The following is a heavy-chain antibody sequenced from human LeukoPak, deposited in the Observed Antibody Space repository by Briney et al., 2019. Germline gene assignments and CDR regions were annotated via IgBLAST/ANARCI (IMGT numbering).Heavy chain of an antibody. J-gene: IGHJ6*03. D-gene: IGHD2-15*01. Sequence: ASVKVSCKASGYTFTSYGISWVRQAPGQGLEWMGWISAYNGNTNYAQKLQGRVTMTTDTSTSTAYMELRSLRSDDTAVYYCARAILGYCSGGSCYNYYYYYMDVWGKGTTVTVSS. CDR2: ISAYNGNT. CDR3: ARAILGYCSGGSCYNYYYYYMDV. CDR1: GYTFTSYG. V-gene: IGHV1-18*01.